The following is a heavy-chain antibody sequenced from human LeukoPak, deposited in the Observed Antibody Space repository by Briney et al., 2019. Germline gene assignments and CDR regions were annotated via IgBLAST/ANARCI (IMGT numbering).Heavy chain of an antibody. CDR2: ISTSGSTI. D-gene: IGHD2-15*01. V-gene: IGHV3-48*03. J-gene: IGHJ4*02. CDR3: ASGHCRGANCYSFYRKGY. CDR1: GFTFSSYE. Sequence: GGSLSLSCAASGFTFSSYEMNWVRQAPGKGLEWVSHISTSGSTIYYADSVKGRFTISRDNAKNSLYLQMNSLRAEDTAVYYCASGHCRGANCYSFYRKGYWGQGTLVTVSS.